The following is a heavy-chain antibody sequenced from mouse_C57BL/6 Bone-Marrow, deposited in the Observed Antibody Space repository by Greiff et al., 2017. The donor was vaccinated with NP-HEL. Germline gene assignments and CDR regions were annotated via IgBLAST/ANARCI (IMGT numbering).Heavy chain of an antibody. Sequence: EVKLMESGPELVKPGASVKISCKASGYSFTDYNMNWVKQSNGKSLEWIGVINPNYGTTSYNQKFKGKATLTVDQSSSTAYMQLNSLTSEDSAVYYCARGIYYYGSSPFAYWGQGTLVTVSA. V-gene: IGHV1-39*01. D-gene: IGHD1-1*01. CDR1: GYSFTDYN. J-gene: IGHJ3*01. CDR3: ARGIYYYGSSPFAY. CDR2: INPNYGTT.